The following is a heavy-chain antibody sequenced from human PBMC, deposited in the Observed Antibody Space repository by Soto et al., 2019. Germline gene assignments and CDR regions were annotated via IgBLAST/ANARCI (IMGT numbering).Heavy chain of an antibody. D-gene: IGHD2-21*02. V-gene: IGHV4-30-4*01. J-gene: IGHJ6*02. Sequence: QVQLQESGPGLVRPSQTLSLTCTVSGGSISSDHYHWTWIRQPPGKGLEGIGYIHYSGSIYYNPSLQSRVTMSVDTSKNLFSLKLSSVTAADTAVYFCAREDDGGDRDYYGLDVWGQGTTVTVSS. CDR1: GGSISSDHYH. CDR2: IHYSGSI. CDR3: AREDDGGDRDYYGLDV.